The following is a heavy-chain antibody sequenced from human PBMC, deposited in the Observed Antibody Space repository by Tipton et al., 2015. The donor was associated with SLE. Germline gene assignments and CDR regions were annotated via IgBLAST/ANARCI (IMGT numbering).Heavy chain of an antibody. Sequence: GSLRLSCAGSGFTFNSYAMNWVRQAPGKGLEWVSGTSGSGGATYYANSVKGRFTISRDNAKNSLYLQMNSLRAEDTALYYCARAYSSSSFFDYWGQGTLVPVSS. CDR3: ARAYSSSSFFDY. CDR2: TSGSGGAT. V-gene: IGHV3-23*01. J-gene: IGHJ4*02. CDR1: GFTFNSYA. D-gene: IGHD6-6*01.